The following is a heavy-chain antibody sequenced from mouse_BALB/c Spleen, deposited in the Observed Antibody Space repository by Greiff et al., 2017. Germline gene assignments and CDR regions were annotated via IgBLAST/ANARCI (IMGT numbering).Heavy chain of an antibody. V-gene: IGHV5-12-1*01. CDR1: GFAFSSYD. D-gene: IGHD4-1*01. CDR3: ARQRELGYFDY. J-gene: IGHJ2*01. CDR2: ISSGGGST. Sequence: DVMLVESGGGLVKPGGSLKLSCAASGFAFSSYDMSWVRQTPEKRLEWVAYISSGGGSTYYPDTVKGRFTISRDNAKNTLYLQMSSLKSEDTAMYYCARQRELGYFDYWGQGTTLTVSS.